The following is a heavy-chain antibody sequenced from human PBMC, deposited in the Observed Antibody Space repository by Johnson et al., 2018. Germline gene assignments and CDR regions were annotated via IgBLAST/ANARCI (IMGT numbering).Heavy chain of an antibody. CDR2: IYVNDNT. Sequence: EVQLVESGGGLVQPGGSLRLSCASSGFPVSNNHMTWVRQAPGKGLEWVAVIYVNDNTYYADSVKGRFTLSRDNSKNTVYVEMNSLRGEDTAVYYCARVALAPIGSYGYDVWGQGTMVTVSS. V-gene: IGHV3-66*02. CDR1: GFPVSNNH. D-gene: IGHD4-17*01. CDR3: ARVALAPIGSYGYDV. J-gene: IGHJ3*01.